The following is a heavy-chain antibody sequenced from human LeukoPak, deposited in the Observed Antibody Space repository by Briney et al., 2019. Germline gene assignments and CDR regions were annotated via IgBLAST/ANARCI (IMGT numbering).Heavy chain of an antibody. D-gene: IGHD3-22*01. CDR3: ARGEVYYYDSSGYYGY. CDR2: ISSSGSTI. Sequence: PGGSLRLFCAASGFTFSSYEMNWVRQAPGKGLEWVSYISSSGSTIYYADSVKGRFTISRDNAKNSLYLQMNSLRAEDTAVYYCARGEVYYYDSSGYYGYWGQGTLVTVSS. J-gene: IGHJ4*02. V-gene: IGHV3-48*03. CDR1: GFTFSSYE.